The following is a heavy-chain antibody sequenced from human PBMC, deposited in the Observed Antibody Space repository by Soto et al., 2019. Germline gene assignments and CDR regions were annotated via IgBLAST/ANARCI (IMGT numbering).Heavy chain of an antibody. V-gene: IGHV6-1*01. J-gene: IGHJ2*01. D-gene: IGHD6-19*01. CDR2: TYYRSKWYN. CDR1: GDSVSSNSGA. CDR3: ARLHSSGTGDFDL. Sequence: PSQTLSLTCAISGDSVSSNSGAWNWIRQSPLRGLEWLGRTYYRSKWYNDYAVSLKSRITINPDTSKNQFSLQLNSVTPEDTAVYYCARLHSSGTGDFDLWGRGTLVTVSS.